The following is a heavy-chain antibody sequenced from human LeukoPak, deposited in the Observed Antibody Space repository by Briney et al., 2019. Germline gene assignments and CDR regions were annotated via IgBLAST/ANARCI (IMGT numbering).Heavy chain of an antibody. D-gene: IGHD3-16*01. Sequence: SETLSLTCSVSGGSIGPFYWSWIRQSPGKGLEWLGYISDTGGADYRPSLKSPVTISIDTSTNQISLKLTLVTVADTAVYFCARDFWQKRDGQWYYYGLDVWGQGTTVTVSS. CDR3: ARDFWQKRDGQWYYYGLDV. V-gene: IGHV4-59*12. CDR1: GGSIGPFY. J-gene: IGHJ6*02. CDR2: ISDTGGA.